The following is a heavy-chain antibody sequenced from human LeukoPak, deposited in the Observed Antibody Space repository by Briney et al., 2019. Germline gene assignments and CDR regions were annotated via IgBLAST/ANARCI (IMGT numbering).Heavy chain of an antibody. V-gene: IGHV3-23*01. CDR2: IGGSDGST. Sequence: GGSLRLSCVASGFTFSTHAMSWVRLALGKGLEWVSAIGGSDGSTYYADSVKGRFTISRDNSKDTLYLQMNSLRAEDTAVYYCAKRDSSGSYPYYFDYWGQGTLVTVSS. CDR1: GFTFSTHA. D-gene: IGHD3-22*01. CDR3: AKRDSSGSYPYYFDY. J-gene: IGHJ4*02.